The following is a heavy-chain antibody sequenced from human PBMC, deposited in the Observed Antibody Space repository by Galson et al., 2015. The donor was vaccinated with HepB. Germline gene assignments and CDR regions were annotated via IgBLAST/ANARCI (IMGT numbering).Heavy chain of an antibody. D-gene: IGHD5-12*01. CDR1: GFIFNNYW. Sequence: SLRLSCAASGFIFNNYWMSWVRQAPGKGLEWVANLNPGGNDKYYDDSVRGRFTISRDNAKNSVYLQMNSLRAEDTAVYYCATQDFSGYYPFDYWGQGTLVTVSS. CDR3: ATQDFSGYYPFDY. CDR2: LNPGGNDK. V-gene: IGHV3-7*03. J-gene: IGHJ4*02.